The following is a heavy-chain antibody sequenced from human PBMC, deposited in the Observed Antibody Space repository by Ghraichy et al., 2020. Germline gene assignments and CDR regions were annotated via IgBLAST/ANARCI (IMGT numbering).Heavy chain of an antibody. CDR1: GFTFSGFA. Sequence: GGSLRLSCAASGFTFSGFAMSWVRLAPGKGLEWVSTITWNSASTRYADSVKGRSTISRDNYKNAVYLQVTSLREDDTAVYFCSKTGDSGWFSDYWGRGTLVTVSS. V-gene: IGHV3-23*01. CDR3: SKTGDSGWFSDY. CDR2: ITWNSAST. J-gene: IGHJ4*02. D-gene: IGHD6-19*01.